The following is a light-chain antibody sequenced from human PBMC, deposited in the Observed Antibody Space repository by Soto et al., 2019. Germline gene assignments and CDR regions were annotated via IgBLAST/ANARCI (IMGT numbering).Light chain of an antibody. CDR1: QTIISW. Sequence: DIQMTQSPSTLSGSVGDRVTSTFRAGQTIISWLAWYQQKPGKAPKLLIYKASTLKSGVPSRFSGSGSGTEFTLTISSLQPDDFATYYCQHYNSYSEAFGQGTKVDI. V-gene: IGKV1-5*03. CDR3: QHYNSYSEA. J-gene: IGKJ1*01. CDR2: KAS.